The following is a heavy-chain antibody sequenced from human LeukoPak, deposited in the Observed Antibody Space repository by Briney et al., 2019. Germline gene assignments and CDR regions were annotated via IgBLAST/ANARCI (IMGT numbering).Heavy chain of an antibody. CDR2: ISGFNGYT. CDR3: ARDQGYTSEWLDY. Sequence: ASVKVSCKASGNTFSNYGISWVRQAPGQGLEWMGWISGFNGYTRYAQNLQGRVTMTTDTSTSTAYMELRSLISDHTAVYYCARDQGYTSEWLDYWGQGTLVTVSS. J-gene: IGHJ4*02. D-gene: IGHD6-19*01. CDR1: GNTFSNYG. V-gene: IGHV1-18*01.